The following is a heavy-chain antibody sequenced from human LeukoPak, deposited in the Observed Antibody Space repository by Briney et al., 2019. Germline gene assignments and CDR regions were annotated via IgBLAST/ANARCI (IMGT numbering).Heavy chain of an antibody. V-gene: IGHV4-34*01. CDR2: INHSGST. D-gene: IGHD2-21*02. CDR3: ARDPDRHIVVVTAMYYFDY. J-gene: IGHJ4*02. CDR1: GGSFSGYY. Sequence: PSETLSLTCAVYGGSFSGYYWSWIRQPPGKGLEWIGEINHSGSTNYNPSLKSRVTISVDTSKNQFSLKLSSVTAADTAVYYCARDPDRHIVVVTAMYYFDYWGQGTLVTVSS.